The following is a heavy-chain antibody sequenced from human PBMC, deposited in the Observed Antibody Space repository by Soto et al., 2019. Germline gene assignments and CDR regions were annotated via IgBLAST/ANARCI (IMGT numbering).Heavy chain of an antibody. J-gene: IGHJ3*02. D-gene: IGHD3-10*01. CDR1: GGSISSSSYY. CDR2: IYYSGST. CDR3: ASPVGFGELLYAFDI. V-gene: IGHV4-39*01. Sequence: SETLSLTCTVSGGSISSSSYYWGWIRQPPGKGLEWIGSIYYSGSTYYNPSLKSRVTISVDTSKNQFSLKLSSVTAADTAVYYCASPVGFGELLYAFDIWGQGTMVTVSS.